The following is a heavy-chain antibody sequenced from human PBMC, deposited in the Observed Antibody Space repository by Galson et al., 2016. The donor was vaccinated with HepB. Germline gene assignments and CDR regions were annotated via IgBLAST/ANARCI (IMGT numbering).Heavy chain of an antibody. CDR1: GDSVSSSSYY. J-gene: IGHJ3*02. D-gene: IGHD1-7*01. V-gene: IGHV4-61*01. CDR3: ARSERELHAFDI. CDR2: MYYRGST. Sequence: ETLSLTCTVSGDSVSSSSYYSSWIRQPPEKGLEWIGYMYYRGSTKYNPSLKSRVTISVDTSKNQFSLKLSSVTAADTAVYYCARSERELHAFDIWGQGTMVTVSS.